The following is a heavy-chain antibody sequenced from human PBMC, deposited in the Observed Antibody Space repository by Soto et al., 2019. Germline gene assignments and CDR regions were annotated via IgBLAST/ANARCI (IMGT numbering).Heavy chain of an antibody. CDR1: GGSISSGDYY. Sequence: QVQLQESGPGLVKPSQTLSLTCTVSGGSISSGDYYWSWIRQPPGKGLEWIGYIYYSGSTSYNPSLKSRVTISVDTSKNQFSLKLSSVTAADTAVYYCARRGGDYYGSGTPPSFDYWGQGTLVTVSS. CDR3: ARRGGDYYGSGTPPSFDY. CDR2: IYYSGST. V-gene: IGHV4-30-4*01. D-gene: IGHD3-10*01. J-gene: IGHJ4*02.